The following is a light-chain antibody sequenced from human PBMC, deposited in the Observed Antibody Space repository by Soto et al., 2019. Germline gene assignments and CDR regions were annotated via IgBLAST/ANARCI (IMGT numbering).Light chain of an antibody. V-gene: IGKV1-5*03. Sequence: DIQMTQSPSTLSASVGDRVTITCRASQSISSWLAWYQQKPGKAPKLLIYMASSLESGVTSRFSGSGSGTEFTLTISSLQPDDFATYYCQQYDRYPVTFGQGTKVEIK. CDR3: QQYDRYPVT. CDR1: QSISSW. J-gene: IGKJ1*01. CDR2: MAS.